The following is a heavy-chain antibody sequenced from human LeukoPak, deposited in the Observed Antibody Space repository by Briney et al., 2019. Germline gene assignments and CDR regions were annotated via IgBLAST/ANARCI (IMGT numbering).Heavy chain of an antibody. V-gene: IGHV1-3*01. Sequence: ASVKVSCKASGYTFTSYAMHWVRQAPGQRLEWMGWINAGNGNTKYSQKFQGRVTITRDTSASTAYMELSSLRSEDTAVYYCARWGSSGWYGGVDYWGQGTLVTVSS. D-gene: IGHD6-19*01. CDR1: GYTFTSYA. J-gene: IGHJ4*02. CDR3: ARWGSSGWYGGVDY. CDR2: INAGNGNT.